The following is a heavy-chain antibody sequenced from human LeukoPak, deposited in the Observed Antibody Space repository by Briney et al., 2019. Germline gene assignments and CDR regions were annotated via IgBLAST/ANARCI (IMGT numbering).Heavy chain of an antibody. Sequence: PSETLSLTCTVSGGSTSSSSYYWGWIRQPPGKGLEWIGYIYYSGSTNYNPSLKSQVTISVDTSKNQFSLKLSSVTAADTAVYYCARSEWPYYYFDYWGQGTLVTVSS. J-gene: IGHJ4*02. CDR2: IYYSGST. V-gene: IGHV4-61*05. CDR3: ARSEWPYYYFDY. CDR1: GGSTSSSSYY. D-gene: IGHD3-3*01.